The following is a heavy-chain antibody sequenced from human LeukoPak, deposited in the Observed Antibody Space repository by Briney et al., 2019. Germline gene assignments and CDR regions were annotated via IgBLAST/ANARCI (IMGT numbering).Heavy chain of an antibody. J-gene: IGHJ5*02. CDR3: ARGYDSNSYSPGFDP. V-gene: IGHV4-31*11. CDR2: IYSSGST. Sequence: SQTLSLTCAFSGDSFSSGGYYWSWIRQHPVRGLEWIGYIYSSGSTFYNPSLKSRLALSKDTSKNQFSLNLRSVTDADTAVYYCARGYDSNSYSPGFDPWGQGTLVTVSS. D-gene: IGHD3-22*01. CDR1: GDSFSSGGYY.